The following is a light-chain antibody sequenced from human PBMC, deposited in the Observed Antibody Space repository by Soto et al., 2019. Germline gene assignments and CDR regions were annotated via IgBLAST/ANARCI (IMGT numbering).Light chain of an antibody. CDR2: AAS. Sequence: DIQMTQSPSSLSASVGDRVTITCRASQSISSYLNWYQQKPGKAPKLLIYAASSLRSGVPSRFSGSGSGTDFTLTISSLQPEDLATYYCQQQGTFGQGTKVEIK. CDR3: QQQGT. CDR1: QSISSY. V-gene: IGKV1-39*01. J-gene: IGKJ1*01.